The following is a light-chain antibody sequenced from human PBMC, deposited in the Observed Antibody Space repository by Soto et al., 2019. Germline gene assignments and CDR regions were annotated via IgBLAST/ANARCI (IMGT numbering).Light chain of an antibody. J-gene: IGLJ2*01. V-gene: IGLV3-21*04. Sequence: SYELTQPPSVSVAPGKTARITCGGNNIGSKSVHWYQQQPGKSPVLVIYYDSDRPSGIPERFAGSNSGNTATLTISRVEAVDEADYYCQVWDSSRVFGGGTKVTVL. CDR2: YDS. CDR1: NIGSKS. CDR3: QVWDSSRV.